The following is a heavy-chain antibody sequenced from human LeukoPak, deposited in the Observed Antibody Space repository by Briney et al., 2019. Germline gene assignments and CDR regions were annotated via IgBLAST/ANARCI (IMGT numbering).Heavy chain of an antibody. V-gene: IGHV3-74*01. CDR2: INRDGSDT. D-gene: IGHD3-10*01. CDR1: GFTFNSYY. J-gene: IGHJ4*02. CDR3: AREDFGVDY. Sequence: PGGSLRLSCAASGFTFNSYYMNWVRQAPGKGLVWVSRINRDGSDTTYAYSVKGRFTISRDNAKNTLFLQMNSLRAEDTAVYYCAREDFGVDYWGQGTLVTVSS.